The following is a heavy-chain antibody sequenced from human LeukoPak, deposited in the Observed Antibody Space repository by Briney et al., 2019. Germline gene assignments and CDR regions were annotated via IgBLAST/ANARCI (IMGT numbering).Heavy chain of an antibody. CDR2: IWSDGSNK. D-gene: IGHD6-13*01. CDR1: GFTFSSYA. V-gene: IGHV3-33*08. CDR3: ASAAGAFDN. Sequence: PGGSLRLSCAASGFTFSSYAMSWVRQAPGKGLEWVAVIWSDGSNKYYADSVKGRFTISRDNSKNTLYLQMNSLRVEDTAVYYCASAAGAFDNWGQGTMVTVSS. J-gene: IGHJ3*02.